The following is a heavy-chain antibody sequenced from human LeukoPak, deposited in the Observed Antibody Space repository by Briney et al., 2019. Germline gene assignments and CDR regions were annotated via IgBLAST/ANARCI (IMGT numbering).Heavy chain of an antibody. V-gene: IGHV3-33*01. CDR2: IWYDGSNK. CDR3: ARGGYDSSGYPFFY. CDR1: GFTFSSYG. D-gene: IGHD3-22*01. J-gene: IGHJ4*02. Sequence: GGSLRLSCAASGFTFSSYGMHWVRQAPGKGLEWVAVIWYDGSNKYYADSVKGRFTISRDNSKNTLYLQMNSLRAEDTAVYYCARGGYDSSGYPFFYWGQGTLVTVSS.